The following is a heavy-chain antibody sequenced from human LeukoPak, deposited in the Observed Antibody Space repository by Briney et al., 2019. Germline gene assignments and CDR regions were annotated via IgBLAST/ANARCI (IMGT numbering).Heavy chain of an antibody. J-gene: IGHJ6*02. CDR3: AKDFYDSSGYQGGMDV. CDR1: GFTFSSYG. V-gene: IGHV3-30*18. D-gene: IGHD3-22*01. CDR2: ISYDGSNK. Sequence: GGSLRLSGAASGFTFSSYGMHWVRQAPGKGLEWVAVISYDGSNKYYADSVKGRFTISRDNSKNTLYLQMNSLRAEDTAVYYCAKDFYDSSGYQGGMDVWGQGTTVTVSS.